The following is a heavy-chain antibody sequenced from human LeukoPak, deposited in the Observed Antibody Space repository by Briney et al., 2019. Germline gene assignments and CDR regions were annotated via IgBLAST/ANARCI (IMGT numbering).Heavy chain of an antibody. V-gene: IGHV4-34*01. CDR3: ARGLVTEYSSSSHFDY. CDR2: INHSGST. CDR1: GGSFSGYY. J-gene: IGHJ4*02. Sequence: SETLSLTCAVYGGSFSGYYWSWIRQPPGKGLEWIGEINHSGSTNYNPSLKSRVTISVDTSKNQFSLKLSSVTAADTAVYYCARGLVTEYSSSSHFDYWGQGTLVTVSS. D-gene: IGHD6-6*01.